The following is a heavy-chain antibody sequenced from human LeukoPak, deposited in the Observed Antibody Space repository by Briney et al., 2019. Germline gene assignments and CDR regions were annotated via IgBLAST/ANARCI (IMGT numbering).Heavy chain of an antibody. CDR2: IYYSGST. Sequence: SQTLSLTCTVSGGSISSGGYYWSWIRQHPGKGLEWIGYIYYSGSTYYDPSLKSRVTISVDTSKNQFSLKLSSVTAADTAVYYCARGVAAAVDYWGQGTLVTVSS. CDR3: ARGVAAAVDY. D-gene: IGHD6-13*01. V-gene: IGHV4-31*03. J-gene: IGHJ4*02. CDR1: GGSISSGGYY.